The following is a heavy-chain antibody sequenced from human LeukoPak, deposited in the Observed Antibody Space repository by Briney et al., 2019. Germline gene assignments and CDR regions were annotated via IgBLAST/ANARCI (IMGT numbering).Heavy chain of an antibody. Sequence: GGTLRLSCTVSGFTFSTYAMNWVRQAPGRGLDWVSLITGSGGSTFYADSVKGRFTISRDNSKNTLYLQMNSLRAEDTAVYYCARRRVTTEVWSYFDYWGQGTLVTVSS. V-gene: IGHV3-23*01. CDR3: ARRRVTTEVWSYFDY. CDR2: ITGSGGST. CDR1: GFTFSTYA. J-gene: IGHJ4*02. D-gene: IGHD2-21*01.